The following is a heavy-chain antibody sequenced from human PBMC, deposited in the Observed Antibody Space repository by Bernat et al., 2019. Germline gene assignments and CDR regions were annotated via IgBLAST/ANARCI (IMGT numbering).Heavy chain of an antibody. J-gene: IGHJ6*02. D-gene: IGHD6-13*01. CDR1: GFTFSSYA. CDR2: ISYDGSNK. Sequence: QVQLVESGGGVVQPGRSLRLSCAASGFTFSSYAMHWVRQAPGKGLEWVAVISYDGSNKYYADSVKGRFTISRDNSKNTLYLQMNSLRVEDTAVYYCARVAAAAGTKYYYYYGMDVWGQGTTVTVSS. CDR3: ARVAAAAGTKYYYYYGMDV. V-gene: IGHV3-30-3*01.